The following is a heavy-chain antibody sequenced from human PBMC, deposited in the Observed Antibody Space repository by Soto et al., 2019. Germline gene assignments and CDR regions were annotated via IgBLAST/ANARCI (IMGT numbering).Heavy chain of an antibody. V-gene: IGHV3-72*01. CDR3: VRNTYFSDSSVYTRFFDY. D-gene: IGHD3-22*01. CDR1: GFTFSDNY. CDR2: SRDKAQGYST. Sequence: EVHLVESGGGLVQPGGSLRLSCTGSGFTFSDNYIDWVRQAPGKGLEWVGRSRDKAQGYSTIYAASVKGRFTTSRDESKSSVYLQMNSLKTEDTAIYYCVRNTYFSDSSVYTRFFDYWGQGTLVTVSS. J-gene: IGHJ4*02.